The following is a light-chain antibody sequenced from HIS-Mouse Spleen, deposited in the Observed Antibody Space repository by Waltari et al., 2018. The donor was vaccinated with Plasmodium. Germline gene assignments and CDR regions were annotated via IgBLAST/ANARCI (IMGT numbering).Light chain of an antibody. CDR2: QDS. J-gene: IGLJ2*01. V-gene: IGLV3-1*01. Sequence: SYELPQPPSVSVSPGQTASLTCPGDHLGDKYACWYQQKPGQSPVLVIYQDSKRPSGIPERFSGSNSGNTATLTISGTQAMDEADYYCQAWDSSTVVFGGGTKLTVL. CDR3: QAWDSSTVV. CDR1: HLGDKY.